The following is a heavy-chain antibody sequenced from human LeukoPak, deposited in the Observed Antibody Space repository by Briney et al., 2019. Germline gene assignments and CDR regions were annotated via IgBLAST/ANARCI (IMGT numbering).Heavy chain of an antibody. CDR2: IYHSGST. CDR3: ARVYCSGGSCYFDY. CDR1: GYSISSGNY. Sequence: PSETLSLTCSVSGYSISSGNYWGWIRQPPGKGLEGIGSIYHSGSTYYNPSLKSRVTISVDRSKNQFSLKLSSVTAADTAVYYCARVYCSGGSCYFDYWGQGTLVTVSS. J-gene: IGHJ4*02. D-gene: IGHD2-15*01. V-gene: IGHV4-38-2*02.